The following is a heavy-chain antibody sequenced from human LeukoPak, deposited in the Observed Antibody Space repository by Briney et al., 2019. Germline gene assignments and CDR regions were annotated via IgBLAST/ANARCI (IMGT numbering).Heavy chain of an antibody. CDR1: GYIFNDHY. CDR2: IKPNSGGT. J-gene: IGHJ1*01. Sequence: ASVKVSCTASGYIFNDHYIHWVRQTPGQGLEWMAWIKPNSGGTNYAQKFQGRVTMTRDTSISTAYMELTRLTSDDTAVYYCARGPGTRIVVSNEYFHHWGQGTLVTVSS. D-gene: IGHD3-22*01. V-gene: IGHV1-2*02. CDR3: ARGPGTRIVVSNEYFHH.